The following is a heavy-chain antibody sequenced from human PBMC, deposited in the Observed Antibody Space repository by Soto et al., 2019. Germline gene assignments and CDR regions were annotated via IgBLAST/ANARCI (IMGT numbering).Heavy chain of an antibody. Sequence: SQTLSLTCAISGDSVSSNSAAWNWIRQSTSRGLEWLGRTYYRSRWYHDYAVSVKSRITINPDTSKNQFSLQLNSVTPEDTAVYYCARDSDNWFDPWGQGTLVTVSS. J-gene: IGHJ5*02. CDR2: TYYRSRWYH. CDR3: ARDSDNWFDP. D-gene: IGHD3-10*01. V-gene: IGHV6-1*01. CDR1: GDSVSSNSAA.